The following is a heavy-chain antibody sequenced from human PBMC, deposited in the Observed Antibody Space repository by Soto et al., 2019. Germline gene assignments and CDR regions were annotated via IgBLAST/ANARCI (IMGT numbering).Heavy chain of an antibody. Sequence: GESLKISCKGSGYSFTSYWIGWVRQMPGKGLEWMGIIYPGDSDTRYSPSFQGQVNITVDKSNNTAYLQWNTLRASDTAMYYCASHISTFRSYYYAMDVWGQGTTVTVSS. CDR1: GYSFTSYW. J-gene: IGHJ6*01. CDR3: ASHISTFRSYYYAMDV. CDR2: IYPGDSDT. D-gene: IGHD2-2*01. V-gene: IGHV5-51*01.